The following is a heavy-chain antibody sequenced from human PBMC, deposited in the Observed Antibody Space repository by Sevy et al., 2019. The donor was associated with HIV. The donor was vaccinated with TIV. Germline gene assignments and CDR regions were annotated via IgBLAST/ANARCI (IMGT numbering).Heavy chain of an antibody. J-gene: IGHJ6*02. CDR3: TRLRGTISAYYYFGMDV. Sequence: GGSLRLSCITSGFRFSDYALTWLRQAPGKGLEWVGFIRSKTFGGTTEYAASVKGRFTISRDESKSIAYREMNSLKTEDTAIYYCTRLRGTISAYYYFGMDVWGQGATVTVSS. CDR1: GFRFSDYA. CDR2: IRSKTFGGTT. V-gene: IGHV3-49*03. D-gene: IGHD3-9*01.